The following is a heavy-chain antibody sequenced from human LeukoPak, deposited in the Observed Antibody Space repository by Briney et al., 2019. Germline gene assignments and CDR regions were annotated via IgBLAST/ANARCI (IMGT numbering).Heavy chain of an antibody. D-gene: IGHD3-10*01. CDR1: GFTFSIYT. Sequence: GGSLRLSCSASGFTFSIYTMYWVRQPPGKGLEYVSGISGNGGTIYYADSVKGRFIISRDNSKNTLYLQMNSLRADDTAVYYCAISDVYWAQGTLVTVSS. CDR3: AISDVY. J-gene: IGHJ4*02. V-gene: IGHV3-64*04. CDR2: ISGNGGTI.